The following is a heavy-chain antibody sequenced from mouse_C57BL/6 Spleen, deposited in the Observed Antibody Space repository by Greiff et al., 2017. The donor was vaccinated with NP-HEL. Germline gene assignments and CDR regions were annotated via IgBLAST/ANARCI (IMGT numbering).Heavy chain of an antibody. J-gene: IGHJ3*01. CDR2: ISSGSSTI. V-gene: IGHV5-17*01. Sequence: EVKLVESGGGLVKPGGSLKLSCAASGFTFSDYGMHWVRQAPEKGLEWVAYISSGSSTIYYADTVKGRFTISRDNAKNTLFLQMTSLRSEDTAMYYCARTFYYDYDVLFAYWGQGTLVTVSA. CDR1: GFTFSDYG. CDR3: ARTFYYDYDVLFAY. D-gene: IGHD2-4*01.